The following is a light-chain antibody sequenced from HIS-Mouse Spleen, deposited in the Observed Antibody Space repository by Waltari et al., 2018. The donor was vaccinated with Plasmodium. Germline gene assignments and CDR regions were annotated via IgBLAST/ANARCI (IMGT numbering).Light chain of an antibody. J-gene: IGKJ2*01. CDR2: GAS. CDR1: QSVSSSY. CDR3: QQYGSSPYT. Sequence: EIVLTQSPGTLSLSPGERATLPCRASQSVSSSYLAWCQQKPGQAPRLLIYGASSRATGIPDRFSGSGSGTDFTLTISRLEPEDFAVYYCQQYGSSPYTFGQGTKLEIK. V-gene: IGKV3-20*01.